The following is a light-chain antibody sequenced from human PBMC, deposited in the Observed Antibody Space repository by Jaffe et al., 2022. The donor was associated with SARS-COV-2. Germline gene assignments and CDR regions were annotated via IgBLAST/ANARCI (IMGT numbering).Light chain of an antibody. CDR1: QSISRD. J-gene: IGKJ1*01. CDR3: QQSNSIPTT. Sequence: DVEMTQSPSSLSASVGDRVTITCRASQSISRDLNWYQQKPGKAPKLLIFGAASLQSGAPSRFRGSGSGTDFALTINGLQPEDFAIYYCQQSNSIPTTFGQGTKVEVK. CDR2: GAA. V-gene: IGKV1-39*01.